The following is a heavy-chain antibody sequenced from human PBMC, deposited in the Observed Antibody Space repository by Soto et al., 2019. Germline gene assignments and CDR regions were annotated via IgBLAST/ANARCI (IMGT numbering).Heavy chain of an antibody. V-gene: IGHV1-18*04. CDR1: GYIFSDYG. J-gene: IGHJ4*02. Sequence: SVKVSCKTSGYIFSDYGINWVRQAPGQGLEWMGWISGYSGNANLAQKFQGRVTMTTDKSTRTAYMELRRLRSDDTAVYYCAKRTSGTTWGESDYWGQGTLVTVSS. CDR3: AKRTSGTTWGESDY. D-gene: IGHD4-17*01. CDR2: ISGYSGNA.